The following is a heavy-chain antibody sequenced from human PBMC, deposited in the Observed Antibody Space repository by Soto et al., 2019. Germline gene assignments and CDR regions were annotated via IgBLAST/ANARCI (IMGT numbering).Heavy chain of an antibody. J-gene: IGHJ4*02. V-gene: IGHV4-59*02. CDR3: ARGAGSSPPQY. CDR2: IYASGSP. D-gene: IGHD3-10*01. Sequence: KTSETLSLTCTISGGSVSVYYWSWIRQSTGQGLEWIGYIYASGSPYYNPSLRSRVTISADTSKNQISLKLTSPTAADTAVYYCARGAGSSPPQYWGRGTLVTVSS. CDR1: GGSVSVYY.